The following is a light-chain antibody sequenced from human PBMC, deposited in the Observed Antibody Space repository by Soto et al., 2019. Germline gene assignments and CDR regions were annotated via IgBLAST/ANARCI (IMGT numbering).Light chain of an antibody. Sequence: EVVLTQSPNTLSLSPGERATLASWASQSLRSSYLAWYQRKPGQAPRLLMFGASRRATGIPDRFNGGGSGTDFILTISRLEPEDVAVYYCQQHGTSPYTFGQGTVLEIK. J-gene: IGKJ2*01. V-gene: IGKV3-20*01. CDR1: QSLRSSY. CDR3: QQHGTSPYT. CDR2: GAS.